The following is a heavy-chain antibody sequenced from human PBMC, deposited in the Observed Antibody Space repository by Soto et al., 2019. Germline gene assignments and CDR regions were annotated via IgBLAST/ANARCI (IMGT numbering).Heavy chain of an antibody. Sequence: SETLSLTCTVSGGSISSYYWSWIRQPPGKGLEWIGYIYYSGSTNYNPSLKSRVTISVDTSKNQFSLKLSSVTAADTAVYYCARELHVLRYFDWLPRFDPWGQGTLVTVSS. J-gene: IGHJ5*02. V-gene: IGHV4-59*01. CDR2: IYYSGST. CDR3: ARELHVLRYFDWLPRFDP. D-gene: IGHD3-9*01. CDR1: GGSISSYY.